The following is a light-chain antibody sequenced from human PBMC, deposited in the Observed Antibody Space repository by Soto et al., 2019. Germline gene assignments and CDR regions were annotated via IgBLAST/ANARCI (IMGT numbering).Light chain of an antibody. CDR3: CSYAGSYTFV. CDR2: DVS. V-gene: IGLV2-11*01. Sequence: QSALTQPRSVSGSPGQSVTISCTGTSSDVGGYNYDSWYQQHPGKAPKLMIYDVSKRPSGVPDRFSGSKSGNTASLTNSGLQAEDEADYYCCSYAGSYTFVFGTGTKVTVL. J-gene: IGLJ1*01. CDR1: SSDVGGYNY.